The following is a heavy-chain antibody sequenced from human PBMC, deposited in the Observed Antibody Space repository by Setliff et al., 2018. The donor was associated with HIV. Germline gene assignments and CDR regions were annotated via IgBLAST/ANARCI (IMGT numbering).Heavy chain of an antibody. D-gene: IGHD4-17*01. Sequence: LGESLKISCKGSGYSFASYWIGWVRQMPGKGLEWMGIIYPGDSDARYSPSFQGQVTISADKSISTAYLQWSSLKASDTAIYYCARTDYGGNWGAFDIWGQGTMVTVSS. CDR1: GYSFASYW. CDR2: IYPGDSDA. V-gene: IGHV5-51*01. J-gene: IGHJ3*02. CDR3: ARTDYGGNWGAFDI.